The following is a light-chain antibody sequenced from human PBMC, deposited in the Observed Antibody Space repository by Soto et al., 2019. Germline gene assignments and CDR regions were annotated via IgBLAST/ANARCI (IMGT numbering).Light chain of an antibody. Sequence: DIQMTQSPSTLSASVGDRVTITCRASQSVTNWLAWYQQKPGKAPNLLIYDASRLQSGIPSRFSGSGSGTEVTLTISSLQPDDFATYYCQQYTTDPYTFGQGTKLEIK. CDR1: QSVTNW. CDR3: QQYTTDPYT. CDR2: DAS. J-gene: IGKJ2*01. V-gene: IGKV1-5*01.